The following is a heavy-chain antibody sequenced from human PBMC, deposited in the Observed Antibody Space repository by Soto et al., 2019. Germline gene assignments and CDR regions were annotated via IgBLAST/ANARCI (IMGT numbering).Heavy chain of an antibody. CDR1: GGTFNTYA. CDR3: ARKVPVYTPAFGY. J-gene: IGHJ4*02. Sequence: QVQLVQSGAEMKKPGSSVKVSCQSSGGTFNTYAMNWVRKAPGQGPEWMGDISPMFGEANYAPKFQGRVTIAADEFTGTSYMQFSSLTSEDTALYCCARKVPVYTPAFGYWGQGTLVTVSS. V-gene: IGHV1-69*19. CDR2: ISPMFGEA.